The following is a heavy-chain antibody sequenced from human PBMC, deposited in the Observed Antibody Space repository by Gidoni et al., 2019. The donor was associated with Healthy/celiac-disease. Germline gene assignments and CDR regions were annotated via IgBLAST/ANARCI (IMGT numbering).Heavy chain of an antibody. CDR3: ARDGAHCSSTSCSDVGWLLGGDAFDI. CDR2: IWYDGSNK. CDR1: GFTFSSYG. V-gene: IGHV3-33*01. J-gene: IGHJ3*02. D-gene: IGHD2-2*01. Sequence: QVQLVESGGGVVQPGRSLRLSCAASGFTFSSYGMHWVRQAPGKGLEWVAVIWYDGSNKYYADSVKGRFTISRDNSKNTLYLQMNSLRAEDTAVYYCARDGAHCSSTSCSDVGWLLGGDAFDIWGQGTMVTVSS.